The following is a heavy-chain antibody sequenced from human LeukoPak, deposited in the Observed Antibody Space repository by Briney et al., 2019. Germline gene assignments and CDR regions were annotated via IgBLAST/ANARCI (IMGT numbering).Heavy chain of an antibody. CDR2: INPNSGGT. V-gene: IGHV1-2*02. CDR3: ARSSYDYGDYLDAFDT. D-gene: IGHD4-17*01. Sequence: ASVKVSCKASGYTFTGCYMHWVRQAPGQGLEWMGWINPNSGGTNYAQKFQGRVTMTRDTSISTAYMELSRLRSDDTAVYYCARSSYDYGDYLDAFDTWGQGTMVTVSS. CDR1: GYTFTGCY. J-gene: IGHJ3*02.